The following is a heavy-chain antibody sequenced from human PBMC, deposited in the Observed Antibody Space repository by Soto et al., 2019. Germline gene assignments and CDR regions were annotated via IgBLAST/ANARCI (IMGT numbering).Heavy chain of an antibody. V-gene: IGHV3-21*01. D-gene: IGHD3-10*01. CDR3: ARDLIYAGYYYYMDV. Sequence: EVQLVESGGGLVKPGGSLRLSCAASGFTFSSYSMNWVRKAPGKGLEWVSSINYKSHIDYADSVKGRFTISRDNAKNSLYLQMNSLRAEDTAVYFCARDLIYAGYYYYMDVWGIGTTVTVSS. CDR2: INYKSHI. CDR1: GFTFSSYS. J-gene: IGHJ6*03.